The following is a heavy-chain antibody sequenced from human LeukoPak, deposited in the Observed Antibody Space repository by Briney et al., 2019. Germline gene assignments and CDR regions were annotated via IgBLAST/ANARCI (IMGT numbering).Heavy chain of an antibody. CDR2: ISAYNGNT. J-gene: IGHJ4*02. D-gene: IGHD4-17*01. CDR3: ARDYGDYVGVDY. Sequence: ASVKVSCKASGYTFTSYGISWVRQAPGQGLEWMGWISAYNGNTNYAQKFQGRVTMTRDTSTSTVYMELSSLRSEDTAVYYCARDYGDYVGVDYWGQGTLVTVSS. V-gene: IGHV1-18*01. CDR1: GYTFTSYG.